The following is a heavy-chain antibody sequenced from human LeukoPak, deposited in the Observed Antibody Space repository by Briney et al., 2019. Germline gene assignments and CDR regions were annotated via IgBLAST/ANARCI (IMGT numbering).Heavy chain of an antibody. V-gene: IGHV4-34*01. Sequence: SETLSLTCAVYGGSFSGYYWSWTRQPPGKGLEWIGEINHSGSTNYNPSLKSRVTISVDTSKNQFSLKLSSVTAADTAVYYCARLKYYSNYYYMDVWGKGTTVTVSS. J-gene: IGHJ6*03. CDR3: ARLKYYSNYYYMDV. CDR1: GGSFSGYY. D-gene: IGHD4-11*01. CDR2: INHSGST.